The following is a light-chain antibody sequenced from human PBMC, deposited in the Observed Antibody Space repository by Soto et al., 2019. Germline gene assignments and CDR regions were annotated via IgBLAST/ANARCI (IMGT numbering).Light chain of an antibody. J-gene: IGKJ5*01. CDR3: QQYNNWPIT. Sequence: ERVMTQSPTTLSVSPGERATLACRASQSVSSNLAWYQQKPGQAPRLLIYGASTRATGIPARFSGSGSGTEFTLTISNLQSEDFAVYYCQQYNNWPITFGQGTRLEVK. V-gene: IGKV3-15*01. CDR2: GAS. CDR1: QSVSSN.